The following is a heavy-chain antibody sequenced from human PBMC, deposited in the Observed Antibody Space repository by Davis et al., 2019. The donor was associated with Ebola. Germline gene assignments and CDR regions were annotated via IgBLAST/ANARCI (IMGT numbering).Heavy chain of an antibody. D-gene: IGHD2-8*01. CDR1: GFTFSSYA. J-gene: IGHJ6*02. Sequence: PGGSLRLSCSASGFTFSSYAMHWVRQAPGKGLEYVSAISSNGGSTYYADSVKGRFTISRDNSKNTLYLQMNSLRAEDTAVYYCAREMVRYYYGMDVWGQGTTVTVSS. V-gene: IGHV3-64*04. CDR2: ISSNGGST. CDR3: AREMVRYYYGMDV.